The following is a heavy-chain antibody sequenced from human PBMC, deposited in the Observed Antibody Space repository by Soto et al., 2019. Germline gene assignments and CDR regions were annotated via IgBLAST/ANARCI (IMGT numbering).Heavy chain of an antibody. J-gene: IGHJ6*02. CDR3: AKDLYSNYYYYYGMDV. CDR1: GFTFDDYA. CDR2: ISVDGGST. V-gene: IGHV3-43*02. Sequence: GGSLRLSCAASGFTFDDYAMHWVRQAPGKGLEWVSLISVDGGSTYYADSVKGRFTISRDNSKNSLYLQMNSLRTDDTAVYYCAKDLYSNYYYYYGMDVWGQGTTVTVPS. D-gene: IGHD4-4*01.